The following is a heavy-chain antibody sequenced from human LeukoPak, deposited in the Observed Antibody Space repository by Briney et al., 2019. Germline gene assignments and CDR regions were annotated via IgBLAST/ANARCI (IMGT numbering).Heavy chain of an antibody. CDR2: IDSGGST. J-gene: IGHJ5*02. CDR1: GFTVSSTY. Sequence: GGSLRLSCAASGFTVSSTYVSWVRQAPGKGLEWVSVIDSGGSTFYADSVKGRFTISRHNSKNTLYLQVDSLRPEDTAVYYCGRLSTWGQGTLVSVSS. D-gene: IGHD2-2*01. CDR3: GRLST. V-gene: IGHV3-53*04.